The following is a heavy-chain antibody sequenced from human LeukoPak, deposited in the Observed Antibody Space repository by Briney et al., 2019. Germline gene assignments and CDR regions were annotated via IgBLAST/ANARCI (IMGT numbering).Heavy chain of an antibody. Sequence: GGSLRLSCAASGFTFTSYSMNWVRQAPGKGLEWISYISSSSSTIYYADSVKGRFTISRDNARNSLYLQMNSLRAEDTAVYYCARTYYDILTGYNYYFDYWGQGTLVTVSS. D-gene: IGHD3-9*01. V-gene: IGHV3-48*01. J-gene: IGHJ4*02. CDR2: ISSSSSTI. CDR1: GFTFTSYS. CDR3: ARTYYDILTGYNYYFDY.